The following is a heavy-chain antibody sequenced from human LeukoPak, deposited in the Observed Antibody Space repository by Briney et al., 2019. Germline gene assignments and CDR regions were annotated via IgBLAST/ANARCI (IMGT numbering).Heavy chain of an antibody. CDR1: GGSFIDYY. J-gene: IGHJ3*02. V-gene: IGHV4-34*01. Sequence: SETLSLTCAVYGGSFIDYYWSWIRQPPGKGLEWIGEINHGGRANYSPSLKSRVTISVDTSKNQFSLKLSSVTATDTAVYYCARLSGFSGLHHQRIWGQGTMVTDSS. D-gene: IGHD1-14*01. CDR2: INHGGRA. CDR3: ARLSGFSGLHHQRI.